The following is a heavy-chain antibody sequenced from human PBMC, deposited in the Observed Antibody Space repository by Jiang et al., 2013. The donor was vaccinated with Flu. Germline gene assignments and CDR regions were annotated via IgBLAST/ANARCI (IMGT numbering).Heavy chain of an antibody. J-gene: IGHJ6*02. Sequence: LLKPSETLSLTCTVSGGSISSYYWSWIRQPPGKGLEWIGYIYYSGSTNYNPSLKSRVTISVDTSKNQFSLKLSSVTAADTAVYYCASQGMYSSLGMDVWGQGTTVTVSS. D-gene: IGHD6-13*01. CDR2: IYYSGST. CDR3: ASQGMYSSLGMDV. V-gene: IGHV4-59*08. CDR1: GGSISSYY.